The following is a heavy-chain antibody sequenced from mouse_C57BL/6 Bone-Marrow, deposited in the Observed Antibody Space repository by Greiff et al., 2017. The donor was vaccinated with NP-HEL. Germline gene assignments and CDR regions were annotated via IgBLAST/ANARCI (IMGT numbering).Heavy chain of an antibody. V-gene: IGHV1-80*01. CDR3: ARRRSTMVTTGYFDY. CDR2: IYPGDGDT. CDR1: GYAFSSYW. Sequence: QVQLKESGAELVKPGASVKISCKASGYAFSSYWMNWVKQRPGKGLEWIGQIYPGDGDTNYNGKFKGKATLTADKSSSTAYMQLSSLTSEDSAVYFCARRRSTMVTTGYFDYWGQGTTLTVSS. J-gene: IGHJ2*01. D-gene: IGHD2-2*01.